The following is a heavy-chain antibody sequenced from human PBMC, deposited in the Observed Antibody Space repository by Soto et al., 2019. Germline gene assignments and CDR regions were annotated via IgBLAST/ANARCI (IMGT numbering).Heavy chain of an antibody. J-gene: IGHJ4*02. CDR1: GGTFSTYA. Sequence: QVQLVQSGAEVKKPESSVKVSCKAPGGTFSTYAISWVRQAPGQGLEWMGGIIPMFGTANYAQSFQDRVTITADESTNTVYMEMSSLRSEEKAVYFCASGIQRWLRRINSGYSGWGPGILVTVSS. CDR3: ASGIQRWLRRINSGYSG. D-gene: IGHD5-12*01. V-gene: IGHV1-69*12. CDR2: IIPMFGTA.